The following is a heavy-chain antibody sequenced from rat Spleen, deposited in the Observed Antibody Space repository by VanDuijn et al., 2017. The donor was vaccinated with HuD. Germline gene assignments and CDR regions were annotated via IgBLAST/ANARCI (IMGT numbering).Heavy chain of an antibody. CDR1: GFTFRDYA. CDR3: SRPGAGSWFAY. CDR2: ITNTGGST. J-gene: IGHJ3*01. V-gene: IGHV5-25*01. D-gene: IGHD5-1*01. Sequence: EVQLVESGGGLVQPGRSLKLSCTASGFTFRDYAMAWVRQAPGKGLEWVASITNTGGSTYYPDSVKGRFTISRDNAKSTLYLQMDSLRSEDTATYFCSRPGAGSWFAYWGQGTLVTVSS.